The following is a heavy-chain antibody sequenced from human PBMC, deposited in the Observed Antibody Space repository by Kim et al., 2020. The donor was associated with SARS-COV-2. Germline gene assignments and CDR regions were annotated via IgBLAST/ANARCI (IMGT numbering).Heavy chain of an antibody. D-gene: IGHD3-10*01. CDR1: GGTFSSYA. J-gene: IGHJ6*02. Sequence: SVKVSCKASGGTFSSYAISWVRQAPGQGLEWMGRIIPILGIANYAQKFQGRVTITADKSTSTAYMELSSLRSEDTAVYYCARDPVRGFGPYYYGMDVWGQGTTVTVSS. V-gene: IGHV1-69*04. CDR2: IIPILGIA. CDR3: ARDPVRGFGPYYYGMDV.